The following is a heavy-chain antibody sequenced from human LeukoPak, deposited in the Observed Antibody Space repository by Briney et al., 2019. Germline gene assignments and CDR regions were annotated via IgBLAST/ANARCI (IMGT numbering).Heavy chain of an antibody. CDR1: GFKFADYC. Sequence: GGSLRLACTTSGFKFADYCMTWVRQAPGKGLEWVANIIQDGSEKYYVDSVKGRFTISRDNAKNSLYLQMNSLRAEDTAVYYCARDGSRVGPHDYWGQGTLVTVSS. J-gene: IGHJ4*02. CDR3: ARDGSRVGPHDY. D-gene: IGHD2-2*03. V-gene: IGHV3-7*01. CDR2: IIQDGSEK.